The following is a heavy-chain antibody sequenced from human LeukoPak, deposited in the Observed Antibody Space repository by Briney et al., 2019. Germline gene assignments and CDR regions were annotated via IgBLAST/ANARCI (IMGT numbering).Heavy chain of an antibody. D-gene: IGHD3-3*01. J-gene: IGHJ6*03. V-gene: IGHV1-8*01. CDR1: GYTFTSYD. Sequence: ASVKVSCKASGYTFTSYDINWVRQATGQGLEWMGRMNPNSGNTGYAQKFQGRVTMTRNTSISTAYMELSSLRSEDTAVYYCARLISQIYDFWSGYYYYMDVWGKGTTVTVSS. CDR2: MNPNSGNT. CDR3: ARLISQIYDFWSGYYYYMDV.